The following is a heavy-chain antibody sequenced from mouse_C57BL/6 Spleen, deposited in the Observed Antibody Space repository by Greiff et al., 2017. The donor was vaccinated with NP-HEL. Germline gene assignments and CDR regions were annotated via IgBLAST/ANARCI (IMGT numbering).Heavy chain of an antibody. Sequence: DVKLVESGPGLVKPSQTVFLTCPVTGISITTGNYRWSWIRQFPGNKLEWIGYIYYSGTITYNPSLTSRTTITRDTPKNQFFLEMNSLTAEDTATYYCAREGPYAMDYWGQGTSVTVSS. CDR3: AREGPYAMDY. V-gene: IGHV3-5*01. CDR1: GISITTGNYR. J-gene: IGHJ4*01. CDR2: IYYSGTI.